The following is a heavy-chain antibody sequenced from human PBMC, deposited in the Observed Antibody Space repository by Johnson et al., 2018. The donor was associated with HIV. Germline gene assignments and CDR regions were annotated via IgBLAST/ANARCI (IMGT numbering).Heavy chain of an antibody. CDR1: GFTFSNHW. J-gene: IGHJ3*02. D-gene: IGHD5-18*01. CDR2: IKQDGSET. Sequence: VQLVESGGGLVQPGGSLRLSCGASGFTFSNHWMTWVRQAPGKGLEWVANIKQDGSETYYVDSVQGRFTISRDNAKSSLYLQMNSLRAEDTALYYCARVKGYGIPNAFDIWGQGTMVTVSS. V-gene: IGHV3-7*03. CDR3: ARVKGYGIPNAFDI.